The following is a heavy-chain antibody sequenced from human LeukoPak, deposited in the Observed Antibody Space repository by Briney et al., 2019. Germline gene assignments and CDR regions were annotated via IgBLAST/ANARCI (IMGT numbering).Heavy chain of an antibody. Sequence: GGSLRLSCAASGFTVSSNYMSWVRQAPGKGLEWVSLIYSGGSTYYADSVKGRFTISRDNSKNTLYLQMNSLRAEDTAVYYCAKDDSSGYYLDAFDIWGQGTMVTVSS. D-gene: IGHD3-22*01. J-gene: IGHJ3*02. V-gene: IGHV3-53*01. CDR3: AKDDSSGYYLDAFDI. CDR2: IYSGGST. CDR1: GFTVSSNY.